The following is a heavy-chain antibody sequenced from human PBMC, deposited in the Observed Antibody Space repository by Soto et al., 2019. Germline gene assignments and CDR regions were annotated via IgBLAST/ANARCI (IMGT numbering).Heavy chain of an antibody. J-gene: IGHJ4*02. CDR3: VRAGGGWSVDS. CDR2: LYFNVNT. D-gene: IGHD6-19*01. CDR1: GVSFSTYY. V-gene: IGHV4-59*01. Sequence: ASEPLSLTCTVTGVSFSTYYWSWIRQPPGKRLEWLGYLYFNVNTDYYFSLNSRVTISVDTSKNQFFLNLSSVTTADTAVYYCVRAGGGWSVDSWGQGTLVTVSS.